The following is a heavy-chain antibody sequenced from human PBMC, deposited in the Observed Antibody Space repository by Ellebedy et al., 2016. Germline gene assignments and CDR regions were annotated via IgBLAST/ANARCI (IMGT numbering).Heavy chain of an antibody. V-gene: IGHV5-51*01. CDR3: VRAPSWMGLFDY. CDR2: IYPDDSDT. Sequence: GESLKISCKGSGYSFTTYWIGWVRQMPGKGLEWMGIIYPDDSDTRYSPSFQGQVTISADKSISSAYLQWNSLKTSDTAVYYCVRAPSWMGLFDYWGQGTLVTVSS. D-gene: IGHD2-2*01. CDR1: GYSFTTYW. J-gene: IGHJ4*02.